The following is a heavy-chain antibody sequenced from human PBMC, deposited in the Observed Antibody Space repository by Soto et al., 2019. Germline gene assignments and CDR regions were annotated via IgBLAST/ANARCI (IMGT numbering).Heavy chain of an antibody. Sequence: GGARRVSWAGSGVTFGEYTIPLGRQAPGKGLDCVFFVSGYGGSTYIADFVKAQFTISRDNRKNSLYLQMNSLRTEDTALFYFEKALLPRIAAAPTGYLQHWGRGTLVTVSA. D-gene: IGHD6-13*01. V-gene: IGHV3-43*01. CDR1: GVTFGEYT. CDR2: VSGYGGST. CDR3: EKALLPRIAAAPTGYLQH. J-gene: IGHJ1*01.